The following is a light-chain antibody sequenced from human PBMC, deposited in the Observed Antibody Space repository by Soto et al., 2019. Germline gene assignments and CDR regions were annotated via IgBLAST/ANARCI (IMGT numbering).Light chain of an antibody. CDR3: AAWDDSLNAYI. CDR1: SSNIGTNT. Sequence: QSVLTQPPSASGTPGQRVTISCSGRSSNIGTNTVNWYQQVPGTAPKLLVYSNNQRPSGVPDRFSGSKSGTSASLAISGLXSEDEADYYCAAWDDSLNAYIFGTGTKVTVL. CDR2: SNN. J-gene: IGLJ1*01. V-gene: IGLV1-44*01.